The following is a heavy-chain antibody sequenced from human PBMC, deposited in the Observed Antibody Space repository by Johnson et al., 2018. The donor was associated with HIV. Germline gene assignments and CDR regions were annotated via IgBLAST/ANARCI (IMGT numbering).Heavy chain of an antibody. Sequence: QVQLVESGGGVVQPGGSLRLSCAASGFTFSSYGMHWVRQAPGKGLEWVAFIRYDGNNKYYADSVKGRFTISRDNSKNTLFLQMNSLRAEDTAVYYCAKESRATAADDAFDIWGQGTMVTVSS. CDR1: GFTFSSYG. CDR2: IRYDGNNK. J-gene: IGHJ3*02. V-gene: IGHV3-30*02. D-gene: IGHD6-13*01. CDR3: AKESRATAADDAFDI.